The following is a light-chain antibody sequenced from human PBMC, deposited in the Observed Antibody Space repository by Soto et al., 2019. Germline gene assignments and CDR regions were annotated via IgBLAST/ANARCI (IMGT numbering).Light chain of an antibody. CDR1: QSVAANY. J-gene: IGKJ1*01. Sequence: EFVLTQAPCTLSLSPGESATLSCRASQSVAANYLAWDQQKRRQPPRLLLYDATSSATSIPAGFSGSGSATAFTPTTSSRQPADFAVYYCHQYGSSPPWTFGQGTKVDIK. CDR2: DAT. V-gene: IGKV3-20*01. CDR3: HQYGSSPPWT.